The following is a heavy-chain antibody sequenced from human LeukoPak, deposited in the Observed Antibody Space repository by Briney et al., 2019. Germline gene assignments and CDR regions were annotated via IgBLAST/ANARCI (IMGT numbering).Heavy chain of an antibody. CDR1: EFTFSRNY. D-gene: IGHD5-24*01. J-gene: IGHJ4*02. V-gene: IGHV3-53*01. CDR3: TRDQMNY. CDR2: IFSNGDT. Sequence: PGGSLRLSCTASEFTFSRNYMLWVRQAPGKGLEWVSLIFSNGDTHYPDSVKGRFTISRDTSKNTVSLQMNSLRVEDTAMYYCTRDQMNYWGQGTLVTVSS.